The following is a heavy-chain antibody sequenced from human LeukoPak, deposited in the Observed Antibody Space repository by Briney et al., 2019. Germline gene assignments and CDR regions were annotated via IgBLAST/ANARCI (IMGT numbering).Heavy chain of an antibody. CDR1: GFTFSSRW. CDR3: YGAVAGDDFDS. CDR2: IKEDGSAK. Sequence: GGSLRLSCSASGFTFSSRWMNWVRQAPGKGLEWVANIKEDGSAKYYVDSVKGRFTISRDNAKNSLYLRMNSLRAEDTAVYYCYGAVAGDDFDSWGQGTLVTVSS. D-gene: IGHD6-19*01. V-gene: IGHV3-7*01. J-gene: IGHJ4*02.